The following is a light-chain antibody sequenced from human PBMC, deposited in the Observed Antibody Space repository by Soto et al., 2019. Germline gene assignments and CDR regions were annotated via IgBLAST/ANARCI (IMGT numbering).Light chain of an antibody. CDR1: QRVSSSC. Sequence: EIVLTQSPGTLSLSPGERATLSCRASQRVSSSCLAWHQQKPGQAPRLLIYGASSRATGIPDRFSGSGSGTDFTLTISRLEPEDFAVYYCQQYGSAPYTFGQGTKLEIK. CDR2: GAS. V-gene: IGKV3-20*01. CDR3: QQYGSAPYT. J-gene: IGKJ2*01.